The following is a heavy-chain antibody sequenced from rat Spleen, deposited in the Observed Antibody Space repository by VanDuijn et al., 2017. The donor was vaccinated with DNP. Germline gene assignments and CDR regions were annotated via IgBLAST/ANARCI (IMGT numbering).Heavy chain of an antibody. CDR1: GFTFSTYD. J-gene: IGHJ4*01. V-gene: IGHV5-7*01. Sequence: EVQLVESGGGLVQPGRSLKISCAASGFTFSTYDMTWVRQAPARGLEWVATISYDGSSTYYRDSVKCRFTISRDNAKSTLYLQMDSLRSEDTATYYCARHNYYSSPYYALDAWGQGTSVTVSS. CDR2: ISYDGSST. CDR3: ARHNYYSSPYYALDA. D-gene: IGHD1-2*01.